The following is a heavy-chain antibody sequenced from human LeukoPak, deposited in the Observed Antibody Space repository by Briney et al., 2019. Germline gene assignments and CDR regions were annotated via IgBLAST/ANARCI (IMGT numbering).Heavy chain of an antibody. Sequence: SETLSLTCTVSGVSISRYYWSWIRQPPGKGLEWIGYIYYSGSTNYNPSLKSRVTISVDTSKNQFSLKLSSVTAADTAVYYCAREGDYVWRSYRSRTDAFDIWGQGTMVTVSS. D-gene: IGHD3-16*02. CDR2: IYYSGST. J-gene: IGHJ3*02. V-gene: IGHV4-59*01. CDR3: AREGDYVWRSYRSRTDAFDI. CDR1: GVSISRYY.